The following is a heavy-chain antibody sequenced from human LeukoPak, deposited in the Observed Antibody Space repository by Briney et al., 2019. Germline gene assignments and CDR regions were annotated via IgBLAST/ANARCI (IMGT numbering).Heavy chain of an antibody. CDR3: ARDPAHGDYAFDY. CDR2: INPSNGDT. Sequence: GASVKVSCKASGYTFTGYYMHWVRQAPGQGLEWMGWINPSNGDTYYAQKFQGRVTMTGDTSISIAYMELISLRSDDTAVFYCARDPAHGDYAFDYWGQGTLVTVSS. V-gene: IGHV1-2*02. J-gene: IGHJ4*02. D-gene: IGHD4-17*01. CDR1: GYTFTGYY.